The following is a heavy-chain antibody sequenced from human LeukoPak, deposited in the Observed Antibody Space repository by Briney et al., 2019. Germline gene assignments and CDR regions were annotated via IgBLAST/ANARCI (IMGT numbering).Heavy chain of an antibody. Sequence: GGPLRLSCAASGFTFSTYAMNWVRQAPGKGLEWVSTIGISGSSTYYADSVRGRFTISRDNSKNTLYPQVSSLTAEDTAVYYCAKDFSTVDYYYYGMDVWGQGTTVTVSS. CDR2: IGISGSST. CDR1: GFTFSTYA. D-gene: IGHD2/OR15-2a*01. CDR3: AKDFSTVDYYYYGMDV. J-gene: IGHJ6*02. V-gene: IGHV3-23*01.